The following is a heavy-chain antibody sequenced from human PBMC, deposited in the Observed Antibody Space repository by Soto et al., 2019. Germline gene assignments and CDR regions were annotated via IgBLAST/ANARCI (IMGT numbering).Heavy chain of an antibody. J-gene: IGHJ4*02. CDR1: GGSISSGGYY. V-gene: IGHV4-31*01. Sequence: QVQLQESGPGLVKPSQTLSLTCTVSGGSISSGGYYWSWIRQHPGKGLEWIGYIYYTGSTFYNPSLQTPVSISVDTSKDQFSLQLSSVTAADTAVYYCARSIVGGNSRQGLGYWGQGTLVTVSS. CDR2: IYYTGST. CDR3: ARSIVGGNSRQGLGY. D-gene: IGHD1-26*01.